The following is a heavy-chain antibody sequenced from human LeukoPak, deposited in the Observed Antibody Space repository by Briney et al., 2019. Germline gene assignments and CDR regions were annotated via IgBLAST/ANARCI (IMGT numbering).Heavy chain of an antibody. D-gene: IGHD3-22*01. Sequence: SQTLSLTCTVSDASISSGTYYWSWIRQPAGKGLEWIGSMYYSGSTYYNPSLKSRVTISVDTSKNQFSLKLSSATAADTAVYYCARHRTIYYDSSGYWVWGQGTLVTVSS. CDR2: MYYSGST. V-gene: IGHV4-39*01. J-gene: IGHJ4*02. CDR1: DASISSGTYY. CDR3: ARHRTIYYDSSGYWV.